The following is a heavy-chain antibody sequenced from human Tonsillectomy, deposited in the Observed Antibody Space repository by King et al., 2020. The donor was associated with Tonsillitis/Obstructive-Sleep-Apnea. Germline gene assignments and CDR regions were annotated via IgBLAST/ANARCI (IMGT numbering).Heavy chain of an antibody. CDR1: GVTLNNYN. V-gene: IGHV3-21*01. CDR3: ARERTYSGSNSNYYYYMDV. Sequence: VQLVESGGGLVKPGGSLRLSCAASGVTLNNYNMNWVRQAPGKGLEWVSYISSNGGNIYYADSVKGRFTISRDNAKNSLYLQMNSLRAEDTAVYYCARERTYSGSNSNYYYYMDVWGRGTTVTVSS. J-gene: IGHJ6*03. CDR2: ISSNGGNI. D-gene: IGHD1-26*01.